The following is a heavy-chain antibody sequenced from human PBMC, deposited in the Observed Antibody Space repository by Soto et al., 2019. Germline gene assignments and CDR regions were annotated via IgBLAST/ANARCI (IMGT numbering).Heavy chain of an antibody. CDR1: GYTFTGYY. CDR3: ARGAYYDILTGSYFDY. J-gene: IGHJ4*02. V-gene: IGHV1-2*04. Sequence: ASLKVSCKASGYTFTGYYMHWVRQAPGQGLEWMGWINPNSGGTNYAQKFQGWVTMTRDTSISTAYMELSRLRSDDTAVYYCARGAYYDILTGSYFDYWGQGTLVTVSS. CDR2: INPNSGGT. D-gene: IGHD3-9*01.